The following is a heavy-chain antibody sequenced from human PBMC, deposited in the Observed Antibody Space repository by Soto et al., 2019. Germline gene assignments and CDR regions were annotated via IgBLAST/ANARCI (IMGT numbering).Heavy chain of an antibody. Sequence: QLQLQESGPGLVKPSETLSLTCTVSGGSISSSSYYWGWIRQPPGKGLEWIGSIYYSGSTYYNPSLKSRVTISVDTSKNQFSLKLSSVIAADTAVYYCASSGYDYIWGSYPAYFDYWGQGTLVTVSS. D-gene: IGHD3-16*02. CDR2: IYYSGST. CDR3: ASSGYDYIWGSYPAYFDY. CDR1: GGSISSSSYY. J-gene: IGHJ4*02. V-gene: IGHV4-39*01.